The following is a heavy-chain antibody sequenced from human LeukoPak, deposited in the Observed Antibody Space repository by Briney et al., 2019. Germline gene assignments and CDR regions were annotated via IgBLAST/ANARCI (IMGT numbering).Heavy chain of an antibody. D-gene: IGHD1-26*01. CDR2: VYTVGTT. CDR3: EGYSGRYSYYMDV. CDR1: GFAFSSYE. Sequence: GGSLRLSCAASGFAFSSYEMNWVRQAPGKGLDWVAVVYTVGTTYYADSVKGRFTISRDNSKNTLYLQMNNLRVEDTAVYYCEGYSGRYSYYMDVWGKGTTVTISS. J-gene: IGHJ6*03. V-gene: IGHV3-66*01.